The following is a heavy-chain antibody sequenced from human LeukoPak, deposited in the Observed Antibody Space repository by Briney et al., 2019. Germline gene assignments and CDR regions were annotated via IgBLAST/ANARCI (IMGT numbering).Heavy chain of an antibody. D-gene: IGHD6-13*01. CDR1: GGSISSGDYY. J-gene: IGHJ4*02. Sequence: PSQTLSLTCTVSGGSISSGDYYWSWIRQPPGKGLEWIGYIYYSGSTYCNPSLKSRVTISVDTSKNQFSLKLSSVTAADTAVYYCAREVAAAGTAYDYWGQGTLVTVSS. CDR2: IYYSGST. CDR3: AREVAAAGTAYDY. V-gene: IGHV4-30-4*01.